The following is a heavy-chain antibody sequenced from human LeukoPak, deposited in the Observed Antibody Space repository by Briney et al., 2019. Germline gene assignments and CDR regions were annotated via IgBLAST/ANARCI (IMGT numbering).Heavy chain of an antibody. J-gene: IGHJ4*02. CDR2: IYSDSGDT. CDR1: GYTFTGFY. CDR3: ARSASSAFFDY. Sequence: ASVKVSCKASGYTFTGFYIHWVRQAPGQGLEWMGWIYSDSGDTNYAQKFQGCVTMTRDTSISTAYMELSRVTSDDTAVYYCARSASSAFFDYWGQGTLVTVTS. V-gene: IGHV1-2*04. D-gene: IGHD3-22*01.